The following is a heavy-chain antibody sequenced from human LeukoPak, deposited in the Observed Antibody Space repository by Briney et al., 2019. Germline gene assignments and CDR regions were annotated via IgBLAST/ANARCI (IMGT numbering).Heavy chain of an antibody. D-gene: IGHD3-3*02. Sequence: GASVTVSCKASGYTFSDFYIHWVRQAPGQGLEYAGLITPKSGDTYSPQRFQGRVTMTRDASISTAYMELSSLRSDDTAVYFCARVRLADERAWAYWGQGTLVTVSS. V-gene: IGHV1-2*02. CDR3: ARVRLADERAWAY. CDR1: GYTFSDFY. J-gene: IGHJ4*02. CDR2: ITPKSGDT.